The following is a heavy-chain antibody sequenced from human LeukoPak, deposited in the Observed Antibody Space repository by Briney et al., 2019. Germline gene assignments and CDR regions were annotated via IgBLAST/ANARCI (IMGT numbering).Heavy chain of an antibody. CDR3: ARELSPVWFDP. V-gene: IGHV3-30-3*01. Sequence: GGSLRLSCAASGFTFSSYAMHWVRQAPGKGLEWVAVISYDGSNKYYADSVKGRFTISRDNSKNTLYLQMNSLRAEDTAVYYCARELSPVWFDPWGQGTLVTVSS. CDR1: GFTFSSYA. CDR2: ISYDGSNK. J-gene: IGHJ5*02. D-gene: IGHD3-16*02.